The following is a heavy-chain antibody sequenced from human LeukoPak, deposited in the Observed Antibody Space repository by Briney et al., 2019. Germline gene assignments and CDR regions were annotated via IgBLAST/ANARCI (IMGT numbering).Heavy chain of an antibody. CDR1: GYTFTSYD. V-gene: IGHV1-8*01. Sequence: ASVKVSCKASGYTFTSYDINWVRQATGQGLEWMGWMNPNSGNTGYAQKFQGRVTMTRNTSISTAYMELSSLRSEDTAAYYCARAAVREGVAGHPGHMDVWGKGTTVTVSS. CDR3: ARAAVREGVAGHPGHMDV. J-gene: IGHJ6*03. CDR2: MNPNSGNT. D-gene: IGHD6-19*01.